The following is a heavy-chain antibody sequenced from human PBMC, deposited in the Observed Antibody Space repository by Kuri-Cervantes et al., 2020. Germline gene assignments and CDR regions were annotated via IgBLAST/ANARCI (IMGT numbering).Heavy chain of an antibody. CDR1: GFTFSSYA. Sequence: GGSLRLSCAASGFTFSSYAMHWVRQAPGKGLEWVAVISYDGSNKYYADSVKGRFTISRESSKNTLYLQMNSLRAEDTAVYYCAKDRALRDGSDYWGQGTLVTVSS. CDR3: AKDRALRDGSDY. D-gene: IGHD1-26*01. CDR2: ISYDGSNK. V-gene: IGHV3-30*07. J-gene: IGHJ4*02.